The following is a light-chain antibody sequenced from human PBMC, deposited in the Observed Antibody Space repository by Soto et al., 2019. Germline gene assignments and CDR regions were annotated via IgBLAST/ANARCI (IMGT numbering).Light chain of an antibody. CDR1: QSVSSNY. CDR3: EQYGSSPST. Sequence: EIVLTQSPGTLSLSPGERATLSCRASQSVSSNYFAWYQQKPGQAPRLLIYGISSRDTGIPDRFSGSGSGTDFSLTISRLEPEDFAVYYCEQYGSSPSTFGQGTKVEIK. CDR2: GIS. V-gene: IGKV3-20*01. J-gene: IGKJ1*01.